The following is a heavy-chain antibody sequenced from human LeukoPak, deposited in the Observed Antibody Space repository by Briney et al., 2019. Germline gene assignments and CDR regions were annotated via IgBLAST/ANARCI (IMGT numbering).Heavy chain of an antibody. D-gene: IGHD2-2*02. CDR1: GGSISSYY. CDR2: IYYSGST. V-gene: IGHV4-59*08. Sequence: SSETLSLTCTVSGGSISSYYWSWIRQPPGKGLEWIGYIYYSGSTNYNPSLKSRVTISVDTSKNQFSLKLSSVTAADTAVYYCASYSIVVVPAAIRNLTNWGQGTLVTVSS. CDR3: ASYSIVVVPAAIRNLTN. J-gene: IGHJ4*02.